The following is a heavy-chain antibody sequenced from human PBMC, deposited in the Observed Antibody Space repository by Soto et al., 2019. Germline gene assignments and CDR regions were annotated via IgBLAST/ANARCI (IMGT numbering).Heavy chain of an antibody. J-gene: IGHJ4*02. CDR2: ISYDGSNK. Sequence: QVQLVESGGGVVQPGRSLRLSCAASGFTFSSYAMHWVRQAPGKGLEWVAVISYDGSNKYYAASVKGRFTISRDNSKNTLYLQMSSLRAEDTAVYYCARDACSNFDYWGQGTLVTVSS. CDR3: ARDACSNFDY. D-gene: IGHD2-15*01. V-gene: IGHV3-30-3*01. CDR1: GFTFSSYA.